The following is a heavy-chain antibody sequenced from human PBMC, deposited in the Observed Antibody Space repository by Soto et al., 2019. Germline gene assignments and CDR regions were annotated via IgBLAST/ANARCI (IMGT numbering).Heavy chain of an antibody. D-gene: IGHD3-10*01. J-gene: IGHJ6*02. Sequence: PGGSLRLSCAASGFTFSSYSMNWVRQAPGKGLEWVSYISSSSSTIYYADSVKGRFTISRDNAKNSLYLQMNSLRDEDTAVYYCARGGRFRSYYYYGMDVWGQGTTVTVSS. CDR2: ISSSSSTI. CDR3: ARGGRFRSYYYYGMDV. V-gene: IGHV3-48*02. CDR1: GFTFSSYS.